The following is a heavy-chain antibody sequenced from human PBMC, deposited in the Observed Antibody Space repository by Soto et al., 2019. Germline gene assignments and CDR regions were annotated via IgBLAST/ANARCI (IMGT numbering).Heavy chain of an antibody. V-gene: IGHV3-23*01. CDR1: GFTFSSYG. D-gene: IGHD6-19*01. CDR2: ISASGGST. CDR3: ANLPLYSSGWYADGVPLSDY. J-gene: IGHJ4*02. Sequence: EVQLLESGGGLVQPGGSLRLSCAVSGFTFSSYGMSWVRQAPGKGLEWVSGISASGGSTHYADSVKGRFTISRDNSKNTLYLQMNSLRAEDTAVYYCANLPLYSSGWYADGVPLSDYWGQGTLVTVSS.